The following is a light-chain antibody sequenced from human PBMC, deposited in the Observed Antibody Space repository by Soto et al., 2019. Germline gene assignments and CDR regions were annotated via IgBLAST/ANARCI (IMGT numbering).Light chain of an antibody. CDR3: QQYGSLQLP. V-gene: IGKV3-20*01. CDR1: QSVTSNY. Sequence: ETGDTHGPCTLCMAPCERATLSSRASQSVTSNYLAWYQHKPGQAPRLLIYDASSRANGIPDRFSGSGCETDLTFGLSRLAHEHFEVSCCQQYGSLQLPFGRGARLEIK. CDR2: DAS. J-gene: IGKJ5*01.